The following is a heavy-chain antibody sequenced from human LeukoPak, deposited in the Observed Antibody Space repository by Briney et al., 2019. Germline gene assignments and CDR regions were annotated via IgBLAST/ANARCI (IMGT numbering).Heavy chain of an antibody. CDR2: INPNSGRT. CDR1: GFTFTGYY. D-gene: IGHD6-13*01. Sequence: GASVEVSCKASGFTFTGYYMHWVRQAPGQGLEWMGWINPNSGRTNYAHNFQGRVTLTRDPSISTAYMELTGLTSNDTGVYYCARTREYSSTWFFPPFDPWGQGTLVTVSS. CDR3: ARTREYSSTWFFPPFDP. J-gene: IGHJ5*02. V-gene: IGHV1-2*02.